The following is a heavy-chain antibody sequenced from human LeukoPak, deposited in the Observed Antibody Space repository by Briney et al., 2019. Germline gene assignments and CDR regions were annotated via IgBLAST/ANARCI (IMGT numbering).Heavy chain of an antibody. CDR2: ISSYGSNK. CDR3: ARAPERGTVDY. CDR1: KFSFSVYT. V-gene: IGHV3-30-3*01. Sequence: PGRSLRLSCAVSKFSFSVYTMHWVRQAPGKGLEWVALISSYGSNKYYAESVKGRFTISRDDSKNSLFLQMNSLRAEDTAVCYCARAPERGTVDYWGRGTLVTVSS. J-gene: IGHJ4*02. D-gene: IGHD1-26*01.